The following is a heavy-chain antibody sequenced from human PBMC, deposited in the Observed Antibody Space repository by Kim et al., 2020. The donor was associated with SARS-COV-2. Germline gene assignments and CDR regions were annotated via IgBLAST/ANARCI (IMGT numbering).Heavy chain of an antibody. CDR3: ARDISSSSYYYFDY. Sequence: AQKFQGRVTITADESTSTAYMELSSLRSEDTAVYYFARDISSSSYYYFDYWGQGTLVTVSS. D-gene: IGHD6-13*01. V-gene: IGHV1-69*01. J-gene: IGHJ4*02.